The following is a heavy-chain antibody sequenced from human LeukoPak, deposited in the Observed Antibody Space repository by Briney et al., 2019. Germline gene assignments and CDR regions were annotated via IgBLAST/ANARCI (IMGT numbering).Heavy chain of an antibody. Sequence: ASVKVSCTASGYTFTGYYMHWVRQAPGQGLEWMGWINPNRGGTNYAQKFQGRVTMTRDTTISTDYMELSRMRSDDKAVYYCARADGYNYPFDYWGQGTLVTVSS. CDR1: GYTFTGYY. D-gene: IGHD5-24*01. CDR2: INPNRGGT. V-gene: IGHV1-2*02. J-gene: IGHJ4*02. CDR3: ARADGYNYPFDY.